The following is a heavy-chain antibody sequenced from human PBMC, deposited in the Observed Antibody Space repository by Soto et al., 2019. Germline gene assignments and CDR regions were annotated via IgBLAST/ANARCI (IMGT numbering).Heavy chain of an antibody. CDR3: TTVTYYDFWSGYYPFDY. J-gene: IGHJ4*02. CDR2: IKSKTDGGTT. V-gene: IGHV3-15*01. D-gene: IGHD3-3*01. CDR1: GFTFSNAW. Sequence: PGGSLRLSCAASGFTFSNAWMSWVRQAPGEGLEWVGRIKSKTDGGTTDYAAPVKGRFTISRDDSKNTLYLQMNSLKTEDTAVYYCTTVTYYDFWSGYYPFDYWDQGTLVTVSS.